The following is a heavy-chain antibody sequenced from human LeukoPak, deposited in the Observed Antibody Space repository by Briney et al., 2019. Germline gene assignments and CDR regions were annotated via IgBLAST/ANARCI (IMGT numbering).Heavy chain of an antibody. CDR2: TWYDGSNK. D-gene: IGHD6-19*01. J-gene: IGHJ4*02. Sequence: GGSLRLSCAASGFTFSSYGMHWVRQAPGKGLEWVALTWYDGSNKSYADSVKGRFTISRDNADNTLYLQMNSLRAEDTAVYYCARDLGYTSGHPFDFWGQGTLVTVSS. V-gene: IGHV3-33*01. CDR1: GFTFSSYG. CDR3: ARDLGYTSGHPFDF.